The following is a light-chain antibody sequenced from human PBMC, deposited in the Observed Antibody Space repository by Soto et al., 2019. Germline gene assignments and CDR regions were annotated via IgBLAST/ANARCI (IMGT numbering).Light chain of an antibody. V-gene: IGLV1-40*01. CDR3: QSYDSSLSGVV. CDR2: GNI. CDR1: SSNIGAGYE. Sequence: QSVLTQPPSVSGAPGQRFTISCTGSSSNIGAGYEVHWYRQVPGTAPELTRYGNIYRPTRVPDRFSGSQSGASVSLVITGVQAEDEADYHCQSYDSSLSGVVFGGGTKLTVL. J-gene: IGLJ3*02.